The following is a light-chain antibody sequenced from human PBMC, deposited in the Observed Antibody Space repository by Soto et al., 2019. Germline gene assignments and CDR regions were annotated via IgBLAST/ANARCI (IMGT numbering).Light chain of an antibody. J-gene: IGKJ4*01. CDR1: QSISNY. V-gene: IGKV3-11*01. CDR3: QQRSAWPLT. Sequence: EIVLKQSPATLSLSPGERATLSCRASQSISNYLAWYQQMPGQAPRLLIYDVSNRATGVPPRFSGSGSGTDVTLTISTLEPEDFGVYDCQQRSAWPLTFGGGPKVEI. CDR2: DVS.